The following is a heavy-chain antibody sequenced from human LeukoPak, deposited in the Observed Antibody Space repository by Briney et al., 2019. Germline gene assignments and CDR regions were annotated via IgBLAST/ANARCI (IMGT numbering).Heavy chain of an antibody. CDR1: GFTFSDYN. J-gene: IGHJ6*02. Sequence: GGSLRLSCAASGFTFSDYNMTWVRQAPGKGLEWVSYISSSSTTMYYADSVKGRFTISRDNAKNSLYLQMNSLRDEDTAVYYCARDPTTQLQGGYYHGMDVWGQGTSVTVSS. V-gene: IGHV3-48*02. CDR2: ISSSSTTM. D-gene: IGHD4-4*01. CDR3: ARDPTTQLQGGYYHGMDV.